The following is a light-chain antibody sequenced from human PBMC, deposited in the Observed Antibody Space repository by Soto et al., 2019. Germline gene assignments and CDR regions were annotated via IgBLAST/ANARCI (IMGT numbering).Light chain of an antibody. CDR3: QQRSNWPT. CDR1: RSVSSY. J-gene: IGKJ1*01. V-gene: IGKV3-11*01. CDR2: DAS. Sequence: EIVLTQSPATLSLSPGERATLSCRASRSVSSYLAWYQQKPGQAPRLLIYDASNRATGIPARFSGSGSGTNSTLTISSLEPEDFAVYYCQQRSNWPTFGQGTKV.